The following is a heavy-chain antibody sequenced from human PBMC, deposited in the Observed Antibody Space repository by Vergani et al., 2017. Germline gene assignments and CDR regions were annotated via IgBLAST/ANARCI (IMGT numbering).Heavy chain of an antibody. V-gene: IGHV3-30-3*02. D-gene: IGHD3-22*01. CDR1: GFIFQNYT. Sequence: QVNLVGSGGGVVQPGRSLRLSCATYGFIFQNYTMHWVRQAPGKGLEWVALISNDGRHTYYADSVRGRFSISRDNSKNTLYLQMNSLRTEDTAVYYCAKRSGYYLNWFDPWGQGTLVTVSS. CDR2: ISNDGRHT. CDR3: AKRSGYYLNWFDP. J-gene: IGHJ5*02.